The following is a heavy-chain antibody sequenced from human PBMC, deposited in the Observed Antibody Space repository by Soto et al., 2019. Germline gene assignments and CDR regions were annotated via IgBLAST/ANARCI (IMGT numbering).Heavy chain of an antibody. D-gene: IGHD3-22*01. CDR2: IYPGDSDT. CDR3: ARGPYYYDSSGYTGHWFDP. J-gene: IGHJ5*02. Sequence: PGESLKIYCKGSGYSFTSYWIGWVRQMPGKGLEWMGIIYPGDSDTRYSPSFQGQVTISADRSISTAYLQWSSLKASDTAMYYCARGPYYYDSSGYTGHWFDPWGQGTLVTVSS. V-gene: IGHV5-51*01. CDR1: GYSFTSYW.